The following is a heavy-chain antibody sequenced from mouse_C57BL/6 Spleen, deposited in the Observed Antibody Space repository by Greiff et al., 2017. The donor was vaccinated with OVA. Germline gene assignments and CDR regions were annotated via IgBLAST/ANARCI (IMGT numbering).Heavy chain of an antibody. V-gene: IGHV1-81*01. CDR1: GYTFTSYG. CDR2: IYPRSGNT. Sequence: QVQLQQSGAELARPGASVKLSCKASGYTFTSYGISWVKQRTGQGLEWIGEIYPRSGNTYYNEKFKGKATLTAAKSDSTAYMGLRGLTSEDSAVYFCAKSGYGSSFYYYAMDYWGQGTSVTVSS. D-gene: IGHD1-1*01. J-gene: IGHJ4*01. CDR3: AKSGYGSSFYYYAMDY.